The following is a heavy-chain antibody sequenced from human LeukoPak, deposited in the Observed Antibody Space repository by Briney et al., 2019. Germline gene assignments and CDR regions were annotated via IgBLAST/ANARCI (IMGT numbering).Heavy chain of an antibody. CDR2: VSSGGSYT. J-gene: IGHJ6*02. D-gene: IGHD3-16*01. V-gene: IGHV3-21*01. CDR1: GFTFSHYS. CDR3: ARGLYDYHGFDV. Sequence: GGSLRLSCGASGFTFSHYSMNWVRQTPGKGLEWVSSVSSGGSYTFCADSVKGRFTISRDNAKNSVSLQMTNLSGEDTGLYYCARGLYDYHGFDVWGQGTTVTV.